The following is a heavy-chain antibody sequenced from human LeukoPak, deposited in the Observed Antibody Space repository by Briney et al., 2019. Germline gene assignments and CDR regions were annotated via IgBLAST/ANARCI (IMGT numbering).Heavy chain of an antibody. CDR3: ARGRFTMVRGVRVWAY. V-gene: IGHV1-18*01. CDR2: ISAYNGNT. D-gene: IGHD3-10*01. Sequence: GASVKVSCKASGHTFTSYGISWVRQAPGQGLEWMGWISAYNGNTNYAQKLQGRVTITRYTSISTAYMELSSLRSEDTAVYYCARGRFTMVRGVRVWAYWGQGTLVTVSS. J-gene: IGHJ4*02. CDR1: GHTFTSYG.